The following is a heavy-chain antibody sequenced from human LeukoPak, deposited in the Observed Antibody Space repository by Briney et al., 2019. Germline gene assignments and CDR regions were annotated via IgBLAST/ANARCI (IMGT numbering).Heavy chain of an antibody. CDR1: GFTFSNYG. CDR2: IVGSGVTT. Sequence: PGGTLRLSCVASGFTFSNYGMNWVRQAPGKGLEWVSGIVGSGVTTYYADSVKGRFTISRDNSKNTLYLHMNGLRVEGTAIYYCASDESWIQFNYWGQGTLVTVSS. CDR3: ASDESWIQFNY. V-gene: IGHV3-23*01. J-gene: IGHJ4*02. D-gene: IGHD5-18*01.